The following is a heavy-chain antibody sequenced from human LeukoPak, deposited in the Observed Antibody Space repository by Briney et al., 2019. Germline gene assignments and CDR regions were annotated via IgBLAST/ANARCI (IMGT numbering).Heavy chain of an antibody. CDR3: ARMSGSSDYFDY. Sequence: SGGSLRLSCAASGFTFSSYAMSWVRQAPGKGLEWVSAISGSGGSTYYADSVKGRFTISRDNSKNTLYLQMNSLRAEDTAVYYCARMSGSSDYFDYWGQGTLVTVSS. J-gene: IGHJ4*02. CDR1: GFTFSSYA. V-gene: IGHV3-23*01. D-gene: IGHD1-26*01. CDR2: ISGSGGST.